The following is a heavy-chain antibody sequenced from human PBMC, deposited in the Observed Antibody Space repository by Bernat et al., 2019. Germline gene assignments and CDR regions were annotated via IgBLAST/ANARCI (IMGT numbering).Heavy chain of an antibody. CDR1: GFTFSSYG. V-gene: IGHV3-33*01. CDR2: IWYDGSNK. CDR3: ARGGSKLWFGELLLDY. J-gene: IGHJ4*02. Sequence: QVQLVESGGGVVQPGRSLRLSCAASGFTFSSYGMHWVRQAPGNGLEWVAVIWYDGSNKYYADSVKGRFTISRDNSKNTLYLQMNSLRAEDTAVYYCARGGSKLWFGELLLDYWGQGTLVTVSS. D-gene: IGHD3-10*01.